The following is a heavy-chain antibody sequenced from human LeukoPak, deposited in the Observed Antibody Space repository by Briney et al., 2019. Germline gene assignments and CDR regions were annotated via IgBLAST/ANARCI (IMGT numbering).Heavy chain of an antibody. D-gene: IGHD2-2*02. CDR3: AKDNIVVVPSAITGLDY. V-gene: IGHV3-30*02. CDR1: GFTFSSYG. CDR2: IRYDGSNK. J-gene: IGHJ4*02. Sequence: PGGPLRLSCAASGFTFSSYGMHWFRQAPGKGLGWVAFIRYDGSNKYYADSVKGRFTISRDNSKNTLYLQMNSLRAEDTAVYYCAKDNIVVVPSAITGLDYWGQGTLVTVSS.